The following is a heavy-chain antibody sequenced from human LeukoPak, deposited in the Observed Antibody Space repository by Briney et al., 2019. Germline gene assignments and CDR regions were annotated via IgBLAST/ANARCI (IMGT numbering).Heavy chain of an antibody. V-gene: IGHV1-69*13. Sequence: GASVKVSCKASGGTFSSYAISWVRQAPGQGLEWMGRIFPIFATANYAQKFQGRVTITADESTSTAYMELSSLRSEDTAVYYCARESGSYEAYIDYWDQGTLVTVSS. CDR1: GGTFSSYA. D-gene: IGHD1-26*01. J-gene: IGHJ4*02. CDR3: ARESGSYEAYIDY. CDR2: IFPIFATA.